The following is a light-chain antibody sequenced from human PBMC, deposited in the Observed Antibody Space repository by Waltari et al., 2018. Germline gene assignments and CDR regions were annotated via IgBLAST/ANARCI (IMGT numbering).Light chain of an antibody. CDR1: DSDVGAYDF. V-gene: IGLV2-14*01. CDR2: AVS. Sequence: QSALTQPASVSGSPGQSITISCSGTDSDVGAYDFVSWYQQHPGKAPHLLIYAVSNRPPGISNLFSAAKSGNTASLTISGLQAEDEADYYCSSYTTSSAPGVYGTGTRVTVL. J-gene: IGLJ1*01. CDR3: SSYTTSSAPGV.